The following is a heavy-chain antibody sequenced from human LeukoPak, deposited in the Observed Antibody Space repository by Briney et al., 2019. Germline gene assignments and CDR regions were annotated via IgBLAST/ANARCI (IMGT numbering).Heavy chain of an antibody. Sequence: GASVKVSCKASGYTFTGYYMHWVRQAPGQGLEWMGWINPNSGGTNYAQKFQGRVTMTRDTSISTAYMELSRLRSDDTAVYYCAVMLYGSGSYYNDYWGQGTLVTVSS. CDR2: INPNSGGT. D-gene: IGHD3-10*01. CDR3: AVMLYGSGSYYNDY. V-gene: IGHV1-2*02. CDR1: GYTFTGYY. J-gene: IGHJ4*02.